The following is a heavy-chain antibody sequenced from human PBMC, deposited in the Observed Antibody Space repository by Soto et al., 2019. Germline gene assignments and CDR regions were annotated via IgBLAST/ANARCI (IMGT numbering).Heavy chain of an antibody. J-gene: IGHJ6*02. Sequence: GGSLRLSCAASGFTFSSYSMNWVRQAPGKGLEWVSYISSSSSTIYYADSVKGRFTISRDNAKNSLYLQMNSLRAEDTAVYYCARDTSNYGDYYYYYGMDVWGQGTTVTVSS. CDR3: ARDTSNYGDYYYYYGMDV. CDR2: ISSSSSTI. D-gene: IGHD4-17*01. CDR1: GFTFSSYS. V-gene: IGHV3-48*01.